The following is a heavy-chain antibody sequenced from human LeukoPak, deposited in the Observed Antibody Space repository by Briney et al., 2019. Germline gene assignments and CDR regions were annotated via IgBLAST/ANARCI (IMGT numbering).Heavy chain of an antibody. CDR1: GGPVSGYY. D-gene: IGHD3-9*01. Sequence: SETLSLTCTVSGGPVSGYYWSWIRQPPGKGLEWIGYIYYSGYTIYNPSLKSRVTISVDTSKNQFSLRLNSMTAADTAVYYCARHENSPYDILTGYYIGGVDYWGQGTLVTVSS. V-gene: IGHV4-59*08. CDR3: ARHENSPYDILTGYYIGGVDY. J-gene: IGHJ4*02. CDR2: IYYSGYT.